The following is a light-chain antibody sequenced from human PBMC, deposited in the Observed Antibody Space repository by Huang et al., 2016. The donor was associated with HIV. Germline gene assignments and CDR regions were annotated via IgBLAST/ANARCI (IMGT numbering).Light chain of an antibody. Sequence: DIQMTQSPSSLSASVGDRVPITCRASQTISTYLNWYQQKPGKAPDLLIYGASILQSGDPSRFSGAGSGTNVTLTIRSLQPEDYATYYCQQTYASVLTFGPGTTVDI. CDR3: QQTYASVLT. V-gene: IGKV1-39*01. CDR2: GAS. J-gene: IGKJ3*01. CDR1: QTISTY.